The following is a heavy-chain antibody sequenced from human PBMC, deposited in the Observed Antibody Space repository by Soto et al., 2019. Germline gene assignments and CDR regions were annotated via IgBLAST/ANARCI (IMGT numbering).Heavy chain of an antibody. CDR1: VFTFSSYA. J-gene: IGHJ5*02. CDR2: LSGSGDTT. V-gene: IGHV3-23*01. D-gene: IGHD3-16*01. CDR3: TKAPIHDPHYNWFDP. Sequence: GGSLRLSCASSVFTFSSYAMNCVRHSPGMRPEWVSGLSGSGDTTFYADSVKGRFTISRDNSKNTLYLQMNSLRAEDTARYYCTKAPIHDPHYNWFDPWGQGTLFHVSS.